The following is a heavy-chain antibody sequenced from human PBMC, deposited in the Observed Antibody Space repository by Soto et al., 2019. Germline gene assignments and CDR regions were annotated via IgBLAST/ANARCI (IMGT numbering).Heavy chain of an antibody. J-gene: IGHJ5*02. CDR1: GFTFSSYA. CDR3: ARGSRTYYYDSSGYLQNWFDP. Sequence: GGSLRLSCAASGFTFSSYAMHWVRQAPGKGLEWVAVISYDGSNKYYADSAKGRFTISRDNSKNTLYLQMNSLRAEDTAVYYCARGSRTYYYDSSGYLQNWFDPWGQGTLVTVSS. CDR2: ISYDGSNK. V-gene: IGHV3-30-3*01. D-gene: IGHD3-22*01.